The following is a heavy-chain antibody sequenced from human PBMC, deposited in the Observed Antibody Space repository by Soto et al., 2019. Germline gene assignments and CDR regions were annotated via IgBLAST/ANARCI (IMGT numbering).Heavy chain of an antibody. J-gene: IGHJ4*02. Sequence: VESLKISCKGSGYSFTIYWIAWVRQMPGKGLEWMGIIYPGDSETRYSPSFQGQVTISADKSINTAYLQWSSLRASDTAMYYCARGDTAMAPYYFDYWGQGTLVTVSS. D-gene: IGHD5-18*01. CDR1: GYSFTIYW. CDR2: IYPGDSET. V-gene: IGHV5-51*01. CDR3: ARGDTAMAPYYFDY.